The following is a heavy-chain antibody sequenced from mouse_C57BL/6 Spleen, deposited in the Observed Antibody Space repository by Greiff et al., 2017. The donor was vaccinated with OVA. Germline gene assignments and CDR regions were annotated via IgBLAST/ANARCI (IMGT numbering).Heavy chain of an antibody. CDR1: GFSLTSYA. V-gene: IGHV2-9-1*01. J-gene: IGHJ4*01. Sequence: VKLMESGPGLVAPSQSLSITCTVSGFSLTSYAISWVRQPPGKGLEWLGVIWTGGGTNYNSALKSRLSISKDNSKSQVFLKMNSLQTDDTARYYCAGADGYPYYAMDYWGQGTSVTVSS. CDR3: AGADGYPYYAMDY. CDR2: IWTGGGT. D-gene: IGHD2-3*01.